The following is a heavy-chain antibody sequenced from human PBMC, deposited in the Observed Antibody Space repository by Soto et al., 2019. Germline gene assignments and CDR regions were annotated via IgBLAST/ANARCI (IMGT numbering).Heavy chain of an antibody. D-gene: IGHD6-19*01. V-gene: IGHV1-69*02. CDR3: ASIAVAGNGLNWFDP. J-gene: IGHJ5*02. CDR1: GGTFSSYT. Sequence: QVQLVQSGAEVKKPGSSVKVSCKASGGTFSSYTISWVRQAPGQGLEWMGRIIPILGIANYAQKFQGRVTITADQSTSTAYMELSSLRSEDTAVYYCASIAVAGNGLNWFDPWGQGTLVTVSS. CDR2: IIPILGIA.